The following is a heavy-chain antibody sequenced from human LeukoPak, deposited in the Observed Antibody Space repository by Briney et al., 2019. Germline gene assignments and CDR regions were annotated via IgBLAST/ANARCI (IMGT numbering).Heavy chain of an antibody. D-gene: IGHD5-18*01. CDR2: INHSGST. CDR1: GGSFSGYY. V-gene: IGHV4-34*01. CDR3: ARVGYSYGLGLYYFDY. Sequence: SETLSLTCAVYGGSFSGYYWSWIRQPPGKGLEWIGEINHSGSTNYNPSLKSRVTISVDTSKNQFSLKLSSVTAADTAVYYCARVGYSYGLGLYYFDYWGQGTLVTVS. J-gene: IGHJ4*02.